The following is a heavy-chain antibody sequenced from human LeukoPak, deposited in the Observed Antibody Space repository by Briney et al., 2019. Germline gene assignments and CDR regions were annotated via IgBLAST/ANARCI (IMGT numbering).Heavy chain of an antibody. J-gene: IGHJ4*02. CDR1: GSSISSGGYH. CDR3: ARKMYGVADY. Sequence: SETLSLTCSVSGSSISSGGYHWSWIRPLPGKGLEWIGYIDYTGRTDYNPSLESRVTISLHTTKNQISLRLTSVAAADTAVYYCARKMYGVADYWGQGTLVTVSS. V-gene: IGHV4-31*03. CDR2: IDYTGRT. D-gene: IGHD2-8*01.